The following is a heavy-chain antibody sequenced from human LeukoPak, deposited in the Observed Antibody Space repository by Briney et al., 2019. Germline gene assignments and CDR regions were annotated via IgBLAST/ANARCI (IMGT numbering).Heavy chain of an antibody. CDR3: AKDQGYSYYYLDY. J-gene: IGHJ4*02. CDR2: INGNGAST. Sequence: GGSLRLSCAASGFAFNTHAMSWVRQAPGKGLEWVSGINGNGASTYYSDSVKGRFTISRDNSKNTLYLQMSSLRAEDTAVYYCAKDQGYSYYYLDYWGQGTLVTVSS. V-gene: IGHV3-23*01. CDR1: GFAFNTHA. D-gene: IGHD5-18*01.